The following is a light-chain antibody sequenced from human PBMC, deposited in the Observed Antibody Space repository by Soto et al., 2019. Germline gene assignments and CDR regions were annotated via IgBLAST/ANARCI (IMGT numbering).Light chain of an antibody. V-gene: IGKV1-5*01. CDR1: QSISSW. Sequence: DVQMTQSPSTLSASVGDRVTITCRASQSISSWLAWYQQKPGKAPRLLIYGASTRATGIPARFSGSGSGTEFTLIISSLQSEDFAVYYCQQYNDWPQTFGQGTKVDIK. CDR3: QQYNDWPQT. J-gene: IGKJ1*01. CDR2: GAS.